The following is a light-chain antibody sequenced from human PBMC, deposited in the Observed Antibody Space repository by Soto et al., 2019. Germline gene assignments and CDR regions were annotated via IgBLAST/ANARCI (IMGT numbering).Light chain of an antibody. CDR2: EVS. V-gene: IGLV2-23*02. CDR3: CSYAGSTTWV. J-gene: IGLJ3*02. CDR1: SSDVGSYNL. Sequence: QSVLTQPASVSGSPGQSITISCTGTSSDVGSYNLVSWYQQHPGEAPKLMVYEVSKRPSGVSNRFSGSKSGNTASLTISGLQAEDEADYYCCSYAGSTTWVFGEGTKLTVL.